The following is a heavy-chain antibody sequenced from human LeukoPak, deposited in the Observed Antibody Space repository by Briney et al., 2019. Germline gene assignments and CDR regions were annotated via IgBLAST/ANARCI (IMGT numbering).Heavy chain of an antibody. Sequence: HPGGSPRLSCAASGFTFSNYWRILVRQAQGKGLEWVGNIKEDGSEKRYADSVRGRFTISRDNAQTSIYLQMNSLRAEDTAVYYCARASKPWLQLTWGQGTLVTVSS. J-gene: IGHJ5*02. CDR2: IKEDGSEK. CDR3: ARASKPWLQLT. CDR1: GFTFSNYW. D-gene: IGHD5-24*01. V-gene: IGHV3-7*05.